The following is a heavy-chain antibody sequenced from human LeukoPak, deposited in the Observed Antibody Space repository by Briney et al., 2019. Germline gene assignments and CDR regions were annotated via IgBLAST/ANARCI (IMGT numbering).Heavy chain of an antibody. CDR3: ARAPPVDTAMGWRYYFDY. CDR2: ISSNGGST. Sequence: PGGSLRLSCAASGFTFSSYAMHWVRQAPGKGLEYVSAISSNGGSTYYANSVKGRFTISRDNSKNTLYLQMGSLRAEDMAVYYCARAPPVDTAMGWRYYFDYWGQGTLVTVSS. CDR1: GFTFSSYA. D-gene: IGHD5-18*01. J-gene: IGHJ4*02. V-gene: IGHV3-64*01.